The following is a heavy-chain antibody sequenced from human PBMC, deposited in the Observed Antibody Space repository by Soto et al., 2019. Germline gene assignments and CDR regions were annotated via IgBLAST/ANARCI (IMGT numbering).Heavy chain of an antibody. Sequence: ASVKVSCTASGYTFTSYGISWVRQAPGQGLEWMGWISAYNGNTNYAQKLQGRVTMTTDTSTSTAYMELRSLRSDDTAVYYCARGAYDILTGYYKRLDYWGQGTLVTVSS. D-gene: IGHD3-9*01. V-gene: IGHV1-18*01. J-gene: IGHJ4*02. CDR1: GYTFTSYG. CDR3: ARGAYDILTGYYKRLDY. CDR2: ISAYNGNT.